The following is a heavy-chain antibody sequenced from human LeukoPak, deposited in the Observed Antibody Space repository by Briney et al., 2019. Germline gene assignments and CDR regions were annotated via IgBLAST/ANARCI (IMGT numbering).Heavy chain of an antibody. D-gene: IGHD6-13*01. CDR3: ARGSRRAAGALDS. Sequence: PGRSLRLSCAASGYTFSYYVMHWVCQALDKGLEWVAVIWYDGSNKYYADSVKGRFTISRDNSKNTLYLLMNSLRADDTAVYYCARGSRRAAGALDSWGQGTLVTVSS. CDR2: IWYDGSNK. J-gene: IGHJ4*02. V-gene: IGHV3-33*01. CDR1: GYTFSYYV.